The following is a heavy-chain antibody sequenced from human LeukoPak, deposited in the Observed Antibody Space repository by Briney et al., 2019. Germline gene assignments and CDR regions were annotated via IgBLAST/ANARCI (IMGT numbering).Heavy chain of an antibody. J-gene: IGHJ4*02. V-gene: IGHV3-23*01. Sequence: SGGSLRLSCAASGFTFNNYAMAWVRQAPGKGQEWVSGISGSGGSTFYSVKGRFTISRDNSKNTLFLQMNRLRAEDTAIYYCAKAGEYCPDGSCYSENYYFDYWGQGTLVTVSS. CDR2: ISGSGGST. D-gene: IGHD2-15*01. CDR1: GFTFNNYA. CDR3: AKAGEYCPDGSCYSENYYFDY.